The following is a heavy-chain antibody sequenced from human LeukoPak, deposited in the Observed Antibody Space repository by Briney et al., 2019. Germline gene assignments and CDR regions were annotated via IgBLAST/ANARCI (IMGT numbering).Heavy chain of an antibody. CDR2: ISSSSSTI. CDR3: ARRGYHDYSGFDY. J-gene: IGHJ4*02. V-gene: IGHV3-48*04. CDR1: GFTFSSYS. D-gene: IGHD1-26*01. Sequence: GGSLRLSCAASGFTFSSYSMNWVRQAPGKGLEWVSYISSSSSTIYYADSVKGRFTISRDNSKNSLYLQMKRLRAEDTALYYCARRGYHDYSGFDYWGQGTLVTVSS.